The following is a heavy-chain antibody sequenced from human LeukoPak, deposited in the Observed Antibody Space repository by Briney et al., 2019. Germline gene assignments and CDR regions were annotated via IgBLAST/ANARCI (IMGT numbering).Heavy chain of an antibody. Sequence: GGSLRLSCAASGFTFSSYAMHWVRQAPGKGLEWVAVISYDGSNKYYADSVKGRFTISRDNSKNTLYLQMNSLRAEDTAVYYCARRQGHWFDPWGQGTLVTVSS. V-gene: IGHV3-30*04. CDR3: ARRQGHWFDP. J-gene: IGHJ5*02. CDR1: GFTFSSYA. CDR2: ISYDGSNK.